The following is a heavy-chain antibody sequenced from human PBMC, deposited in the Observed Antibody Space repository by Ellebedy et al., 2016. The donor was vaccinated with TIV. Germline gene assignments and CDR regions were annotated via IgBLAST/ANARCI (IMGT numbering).Heavy chain of an antibody. J-gene: IGHJ5*02. CDR2: IYKNGGT. V-gene: IGHV3-66*01. CDR1: GFTVSDYF. Sequence: GGSLRLSCAASGFTVSDYFMTWVRQAPGKGLEWVSLIYKNGGTNYTDSVNGRFTITRDDPKNTLYLQMNSLRAEDTAVYYCARDPGGGGDYGDNWFDPWGQGTLVTVSS. CDR3: ARDPGGGGDYGDNWFDP. D-gene: IGHD3-16*01.